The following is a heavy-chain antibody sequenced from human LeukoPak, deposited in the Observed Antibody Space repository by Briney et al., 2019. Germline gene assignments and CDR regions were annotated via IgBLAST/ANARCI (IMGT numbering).Heavy chain of an antibody. CDR2: ISGSGGST. Sequence: GGSLRLSCAASGFTFSSYAMSWVRQAPGKGLEWVSAISGSGGSTYYADSVKGRFTISRDNSKNTLYLQMNSLRVEDTAIYYCAKPRAMTTGVGRYFDLWGRGTLVTVSS. V-gene: IGHV3-23*01. CDR3: AKPRAMTTGVGRYFDL. D-gene: IGHD1-1*01. CDR1: GFTFSSYA. J-gene: IGHJ2*01.